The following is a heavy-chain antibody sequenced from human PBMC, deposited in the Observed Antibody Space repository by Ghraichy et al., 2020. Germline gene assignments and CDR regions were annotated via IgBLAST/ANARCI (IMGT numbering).Heavy chain of an antibody. CDR3: ARRRYYGVQSDWYFDL. CDR1: GGSFSGYL. D-gene: IGHD2/OR15-2a*01. J-gene: IGHJ2*01. CDR2: ISHGGTT. Sequence: ESLNISCAVYGGSFSGYLWGWVRQPPGKGLEWLAEISHGGTTNYNPSLKSRVTISLDTSKSQFSLKLTSVTGADTAVYYCARRRYYGVQSDWYFDLWGRGTLVTVSS. V-gene: IGHV4-34*01.